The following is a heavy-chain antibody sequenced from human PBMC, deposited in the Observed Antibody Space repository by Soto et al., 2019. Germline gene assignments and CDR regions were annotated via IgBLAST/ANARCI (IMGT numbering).Heavy chain of an antibody. CDR1: GFSISNAW. CDR2: IKRKTDGGTT. Sequence: EVQLVESGGGLVKPGGSLRLSCAASGFSISNAWMTWVRQAPGKGLEWVGRIKRKTDGGTTEYAAPVKGRFTSSRDDSKNTLYLEMNSLKTEDTAVYYCTTSTYGSSTDWGQGTRVTVSS. D-gene: IGHD1-26*01. CDR3: TTSTYGSSTD. J-gene: IGHJ4*02. V-gene: IGHV3-15*01.